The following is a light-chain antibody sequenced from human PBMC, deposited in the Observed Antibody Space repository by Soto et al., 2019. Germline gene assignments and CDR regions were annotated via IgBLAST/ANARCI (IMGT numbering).Light chain of an antibody. CDR3: KQHGSSPIT. CDR1: QNVDSNY. Sequence: EIVLTQSPSTLSSSAGERATLSCRASQNVDSNYLAWYQQKPGQTHRLLIYGAYSRATGIQDRFSGSGSGTDFTLTIRSLEPEDFAVYYCKQHGSSPITFGQGTRLEI. CDR2: GAY. V-gene: IGKV3-20*01. J-gene: IGKJ5*01.